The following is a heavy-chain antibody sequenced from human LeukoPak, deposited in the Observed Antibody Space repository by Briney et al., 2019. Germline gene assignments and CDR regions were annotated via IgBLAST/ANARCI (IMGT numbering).Heavy chain of an antibody. CDR3: AKDTTATVALTTYFDY. D-gene: IGHD4-23*01. CDR2: IGTAGDT. J-gene: IGHJ4*02. V-gene: IGHV3-13*01. Sequence: GGSLRLSCAASGFTFSSYDMHWVRQATGKGLEWVSAIGTAGDTYYPGSVKGRFTISRDNAKNSLYLQMNSLRAEDMALYYCAKDTTATVALTTYFDYWGQGTLVTVSS. CDR1: GFTFSSYD.